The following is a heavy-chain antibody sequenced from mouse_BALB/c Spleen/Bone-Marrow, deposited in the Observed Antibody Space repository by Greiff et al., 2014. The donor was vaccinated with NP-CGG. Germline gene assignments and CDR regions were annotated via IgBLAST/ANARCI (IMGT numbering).Heavy chain of an antibody. Sequence: QVQLQQSGPELVRPGVSVKISCKGSGYKFTDYAMRWVKQSHAKSLEWIGLISTYSGNTHYNQKFKGKATMTVDKSSSTAYMELARLTSEDSAIYYCARNFYGSAYFDFWGQGSTLTVSS. CDR2: ISTYSGNT. D-gene: IGHD1-1*01. J-gene: IGHJ2*01. CDR1: GYKFTDYA. V-gene: IGHV1-67*01. CDR3: ARNFYGSAYFDF.